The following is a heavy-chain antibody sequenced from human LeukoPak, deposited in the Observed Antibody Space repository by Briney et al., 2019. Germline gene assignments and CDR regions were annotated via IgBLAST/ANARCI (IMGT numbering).Heavy chain of an antibody. J-gene: IGHJ4*02. CDR3: ARLRYDYDCPFDF. Sequence: PSETLSLTCTVSGGSIRSYYWSWIRQPPGRGVEWIGFIHYSGSTNYNPSLKSRVTISVDTSKNQFSLKLSSVTAADTAVYYCARLRYDYDCPFDFWGPGTLVTVSS. D-gene: IGHD3-22*01. CDR2: IHYSGST. V-gene: IGHV4-59*01. CDR1: GGSIRSYY.